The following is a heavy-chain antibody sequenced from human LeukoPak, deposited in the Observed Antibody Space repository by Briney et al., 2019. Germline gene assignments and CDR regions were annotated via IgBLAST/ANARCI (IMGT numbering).Heavy chain of an antibody. J-gene: IGHJ3*02. CDR2: ISAYNGNT. V-gene: IGHV1-18*01. Sequence: ASVKVSCKASGYTFTSYGISWVRQAPGQGLEWVGWISAYNGNTNYAQKLQGRVTMTTDTSTSTAYMELRSLRSDDTAVYYCARKDMVTATDAFDIWGQGTMVTVSS. CDR1: GYTFTSYG. CDR3: ARKDMVTATDAFDI. D-gene: IGHD2-21*02.